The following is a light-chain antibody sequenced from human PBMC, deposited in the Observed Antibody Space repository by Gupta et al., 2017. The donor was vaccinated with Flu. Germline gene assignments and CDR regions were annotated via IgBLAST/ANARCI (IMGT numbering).Light chain of an antibody. Sequence: QSALTQPPSASGSPGQSVPISCTGTSSDVGGYNFVSWYQQHPGKAPKLLIYEVNKRPSGVPDRFSGSKSGNTASLTVSGLQAEDEADYYCSSYGGSDNYVFGTGTKVTVL. J-gene: IGLJ1*01. CDR3: SSYGGSDNYV. V-gene: IGLV2-8*01. CDR1: SSDVGGYNF. CDR2: EVN.